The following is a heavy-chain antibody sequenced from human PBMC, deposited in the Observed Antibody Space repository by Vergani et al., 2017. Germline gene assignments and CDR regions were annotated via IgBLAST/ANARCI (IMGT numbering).Heavy chain of an antibody. CDR3: ARSLVRVQWLVQDNGMDV. CDR1: GGSFSGYY. J-gene: IGHJ6*02. Sequence: QLQLQQWGAGLLKPSETLSLTCAVYGGSFSGYYWSWIRQPPGKGLEWIGEINHSGSTNYNPALKGRVTISVDTSKNQFSLKLSAVTAADTAVYYCARSLVRVQWLVQDNGMDVWGQGTTVTVSS. D-gene: IGHD6-19*01. V-gene: IGHV4-34*01. CDR2: INHSGST.